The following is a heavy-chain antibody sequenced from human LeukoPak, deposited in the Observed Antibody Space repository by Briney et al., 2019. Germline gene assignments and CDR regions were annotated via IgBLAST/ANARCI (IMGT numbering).Heavy chain of an antibody. CDR1: GGSFSGYY. V-gene: IGHV4-34*01. J-gene: IGHJ4*02. Sequence: SETLSLTCAVYGGSFSGYYWSWIRQPPGKGREWIGEINHSGSTNYNPSLKSRVTISVDTSKNQFSLKLSSVTAADTAVYYCARDRLRDGYNYIDYWGQGTLVTVSS. CDR3: ARDRLRDGYNYIDY. D-gene: IGHD5-24*01. CDR2: INHSGST.